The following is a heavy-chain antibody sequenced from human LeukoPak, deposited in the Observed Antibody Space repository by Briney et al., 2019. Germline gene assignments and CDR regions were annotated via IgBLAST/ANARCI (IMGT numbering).Heavy chain of an antibody. CDR2: IYSGGST. CDR3: ARYYGSGNYYTYYFDY. CDR1: GFTVSSNY. D-gene: IGHD3-10*01. Sequence: GGSLRLSCAASGFTVSSNYMSWVRQAPGKGLEWVSVIYSGGSTYYADSVKGGFTISRDNSKNTLYLQMNSLRAKDTAVYYCARYYGSGNYYTYYFDYWGQGTLVTVSS. J-gene: IGHJ4*02. V-gene: IGHV3-53*01.